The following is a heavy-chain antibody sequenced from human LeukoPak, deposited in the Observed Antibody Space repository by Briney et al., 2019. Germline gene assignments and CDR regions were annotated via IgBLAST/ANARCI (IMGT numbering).Heavy chain of an antibody. Sequence: GGSLRLSCAASGFTFSSYAMSWVRQAPGKGLEWVSAISGSGGSTYYANSVKGRFTISRGNSKNTLYLQMNSLRAEDTAVYYCAKSPRIVGAIPNDYWGQGTLVTVSS. CDR3: AKSPRIVGAIPNDY. V-gene: IGHV3-23*01. CDR1: GFTFSSYA. J-gene: IGHJ4*02. D-gene: IGHD1-26*01. CDR2: ISGSGGST.